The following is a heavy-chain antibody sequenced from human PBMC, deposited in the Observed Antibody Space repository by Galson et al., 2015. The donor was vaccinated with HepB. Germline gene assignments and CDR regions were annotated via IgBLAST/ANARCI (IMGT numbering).Heavy chain of an antibody. CDR3: ARAHMYYYDSSGYYYYYGMDV. V-gene: IGHV3-48*04. CDR1: GFTFSSYS. Sequence: LRLSCAASGFTFSSYSMNWVRQAPGKGLEWVSYISSSSSPIYYADSVKGRFTISRDNAKNSLYLQMNSLRAEDTAVYYCARAHMYYYDSSGYYYYYGMDVWGQGTTVTVSS. D-gene: IGHD3-22*01. J-gene: IGHJ6*02. CDR2: ISSSSSPI.